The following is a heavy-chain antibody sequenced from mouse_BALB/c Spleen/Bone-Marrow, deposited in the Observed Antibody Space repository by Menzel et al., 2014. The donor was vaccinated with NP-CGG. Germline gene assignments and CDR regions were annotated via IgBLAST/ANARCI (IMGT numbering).Heavy chain of an antibody. J-gene: IGHJ3*01. CDR3: AREGGYDGYYPLAY. D-gene: IGHD2-3*01. V-gene: IGHV1-26*01. CDR2: INPYDGGT. CDR1: GYSFTGYT. Sequence: LMESGASMKISCKASGYSFTGYTMNWVKQSHGKNLEWIGLINPYDGGTSYNQKFKGKATLTVDKSSSTAYMEFLSLTSEDSAVYYCAREGGYDGYYPLAYWGQGTLVTVSA.